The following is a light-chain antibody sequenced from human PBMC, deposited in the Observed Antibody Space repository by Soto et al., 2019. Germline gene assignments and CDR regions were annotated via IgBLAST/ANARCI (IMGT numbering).Light chain of an antibody. J-gene: IGKJ2*02. CDR1: RSISSK. Sequence: EIVVTQSPATLSVSPGERATLSCRASRSISSKLAWYQQKPGQAPRLLIYDASIRATGIPARFSGGGSGTEFTLTISSLQSEDSAVYYCQQYNNWPPEGTFGQGTKLEIK. CDR3: QQYNNWPPEGT. V-gene: IGKV3-15*01. CDR2: DAS.